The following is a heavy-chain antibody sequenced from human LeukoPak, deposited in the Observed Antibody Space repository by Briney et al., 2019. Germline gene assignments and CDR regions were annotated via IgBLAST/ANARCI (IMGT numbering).Heavy chain of an antibody. D-gene: IGHD7-27*01. Sequence: PGGSLRLSCAASGFTFSSYSMNWVRQAPGKGLEWVSSISSSSSYIYYADSVKGRFTISRDNSKNTLYLQMNSLRAEDTAVYYCANSYIWGDAFDIWGQGTMVTVSS. CDR3: ANSYIWGDAFDI. CDR1: GFTFSSYS. CDR2: ISSSSSYI. J-gene: IGHJ3*02. V-gene: IGHV3-21*04.